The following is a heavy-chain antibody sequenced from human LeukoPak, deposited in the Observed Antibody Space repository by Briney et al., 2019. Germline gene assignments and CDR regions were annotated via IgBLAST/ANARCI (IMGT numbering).Heavy chain of an antibody. CDR2: IIPIFGTA. Sequence: SVKVSCKASGGTFSSYAISWVRQAPGQGLEWMGGIIPIFGTADYAQKFQGRVTITADESTSTAYMELSSLRSEDTAVYYCARVGIAAAGTYLDYWGQGTLVTVSS. V-gene: IGHV1-69*13. J-gene: IGHJ4*02. CDR3: ARVGIAAAGTYLDY. D-gene: IGHD6-13*01. CDR1: GGTFSSYA.